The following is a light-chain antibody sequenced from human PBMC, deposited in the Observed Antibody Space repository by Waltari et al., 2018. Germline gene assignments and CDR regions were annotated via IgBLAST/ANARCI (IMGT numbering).Light chain of an antibody. Sequence: DIQMTQSPSSLSASVGDRVTSTCHASQDISHYLHWYQQKRGRAPKLLISDVSNLQRGVPSRFSGSGSGTDFTFTISSLQPEDIATYYCQQYDNVPRFGGGTKVEIK. V-gene: IGKV1-33*01. CDR1: QDISHY. CDR3: QQYDNVPR. J-gene: IGKJ4*01. CDR2: DVS.